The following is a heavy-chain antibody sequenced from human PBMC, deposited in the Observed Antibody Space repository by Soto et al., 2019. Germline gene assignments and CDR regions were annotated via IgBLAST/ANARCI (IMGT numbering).Heavy chain of an antibody. CDR3: ARAPYYYGSGSYYNRNWFAP. V-gene: IGHV4-38-2*01. Sequence: PSETRSLTCGGSGYSISSGCYWGWMRQPPGKGLEWIGSIYHSGSTYYNPSRKRRVTIAVDTYKNQFSLKLSSVTAADTAVYYCARAPYYYGSGSYYNRNWFAPWGQGTPVTVS. CDR2: IYHSGST. D-gene: IGHD3-10*01. J-gene: IGHJ5*02. CDR1: GYSISSGCY.